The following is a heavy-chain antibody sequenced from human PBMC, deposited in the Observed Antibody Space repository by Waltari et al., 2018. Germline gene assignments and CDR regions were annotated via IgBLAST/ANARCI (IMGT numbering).Heavy chain of an antibody. CDR2: NYARGSR. CDR1: GDPINSGDYY. V-gene: IGHV4-30-4*01. CDR3: ARTSGQSWFDP. J-gene: IGHJ5*02. D-gene: IGHD6-6*01. Sequence: QVHLQESGPGLVKPSQTLSRTCSVSGDPINSGDYYWSWIRQPPGKGLEWIGYNYARGSRNFNPSLMNRAAILIDTTKNHFSLKLTSVTAADTAVYFCARTSGQSWFDPWVQGILVTVSS.